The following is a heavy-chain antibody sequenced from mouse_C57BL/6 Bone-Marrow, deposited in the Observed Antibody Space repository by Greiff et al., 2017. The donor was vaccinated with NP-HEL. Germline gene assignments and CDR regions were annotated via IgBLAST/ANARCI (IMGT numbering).Heavy chain of an antibody. CDR1: GYTFTNYW. V-gene: IGHV1-63*01. CDR2: IYPGGGYT. CDR3: ARTTVVAPMDY. D-gene: IGHD1-1*01. J-gene: IGHJ4*01. Sequence: QVQLQQSGAELVRPGTSVKMSCKASGYTFTNYWIGWAKQRPGHGLEWIGDIYPGGGYTNYNEKFKGKATLTAEKSSSTAYMQFSSLTSEDSAIYYCARTTVVAPMDYWGQGTSVTVSS.